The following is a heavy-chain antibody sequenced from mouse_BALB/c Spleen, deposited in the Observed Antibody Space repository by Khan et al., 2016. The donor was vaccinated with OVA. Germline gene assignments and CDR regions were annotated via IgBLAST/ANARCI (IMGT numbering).Heavy chain of an antibody. Sequence: QIQLVQSGPELKKPGETVKISCKASGYTFTNYGMNWVKQAPGKGLKWMGWINTYSGEPTYADDFKGRFAFSLETFASTASLQINNLKIEDMATYFWARGEKLRYSYFAMDYWGQGTSVTVSS. CDR2: INTYSGEP. D-gene: IGHD1-1*01. V-gene: IGHV9-1*02. CDR3: ARGEKLRYSYFAMDY. J-gene: IGHJ4*01. CDR1: GYTFTNYG.